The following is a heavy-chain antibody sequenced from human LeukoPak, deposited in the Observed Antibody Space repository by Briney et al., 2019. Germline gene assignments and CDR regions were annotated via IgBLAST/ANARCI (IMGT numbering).Heavy chain of an antibody. Sequence: GRSLRLSCAASGFIFSSYGMHWVRQAPGKGLEWVAVTWYDGSNKYYADAVKGRFTISRDNSKNTLYLQMNSLRAEDTAVYFCVRDHGDYSGKDYWGQGTLVTVSS. CDR2: TWYDGSNK. CDR3: VRDHGDYSGKDY. J-gene: IGHJ4*02. V-gene: IGHV3-33*01. CDR1: GFIFSSYG. D-gene: IGHD4-17*01.